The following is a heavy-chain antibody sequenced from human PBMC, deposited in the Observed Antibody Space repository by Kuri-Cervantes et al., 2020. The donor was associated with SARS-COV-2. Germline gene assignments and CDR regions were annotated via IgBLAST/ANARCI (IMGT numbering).Heavy chain of an antibody. CDR2: ISAYNGNT. J-gene: IGHJ6*02. CDR3: ARNDYSNPRYYGMDV. Sequence: ASVKVSCKASGYTFTSYGISWVRQAPGQGLEWMGWISAYNGNTNYAQKLQGRVTMTTDTSTSTAYMELSSLRSEDTAVYYCARNDYSNPRYYGMDVWGQGTTVTVSS. CDR1: GYTFTSYG. V-gene: IGHV1-18*01. D-gene: IGHD4-11*01.